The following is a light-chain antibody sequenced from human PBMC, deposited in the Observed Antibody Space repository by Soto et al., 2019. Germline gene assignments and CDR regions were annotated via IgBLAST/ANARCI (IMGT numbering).Light chain of an antibody. J-gene: IGLJ1*01. CDR2: DVS. Sequence: QSVLTQPASVSGSPGQSITISCTGTGSDVGGSNYVSWYQQHPGKAHKLMIYDVSNRPLGVSNRFSGSKSGNTASLTISGLQAEDEADYYCCSSTSSSPYVFGTGTKVTVL. V-gene: IGLV2-14*03. CDR3: CSSTSSSPYV. CDR1: GSDVGGSNY.